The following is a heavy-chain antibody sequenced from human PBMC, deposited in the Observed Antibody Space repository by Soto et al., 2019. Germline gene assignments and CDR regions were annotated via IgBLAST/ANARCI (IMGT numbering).Heavy chain of an antibody. J-gene: IGHJ5*02. CDR3: VRGGSNYAS. CDR1: GFTFSDSW. Sequence: EVQLVESGGGLVQPGGSLRLSCTASGFTFSDSWMTWVRQATGKGLEWGARIKPDESEKKYADSVKGRFSISTDNAKNSIYLQMDSLRGEDTAVYYCVRGGSNYASWGQGTLVTVSS. CDR2: IKPDESEK. V-gene: IGHV3-7*01. D-gene: IGHD4-4*01.